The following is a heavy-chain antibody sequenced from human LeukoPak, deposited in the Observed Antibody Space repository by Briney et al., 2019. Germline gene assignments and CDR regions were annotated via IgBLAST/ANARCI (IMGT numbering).Heavy chain of an antibody. D-gene: IGHD2-2*01. CDR1: GYSISSGYY. Sequence: PSETLSLTCAVSGYSISSGYYWGWIRQPPGKGLEWIGNIYPSGSTFHNPSLKSRATISLDTSKNQFSLKLRSVTAADTAVYYCAREVGYCSRTSCLDRFDPWGQGTLVTVSS. CDR3: AREVGYCSRTSCLDRFDP. J-gene: IGHJ5*02. CDR2: IYPSGST. V-gene: IGHV4-38-2*01.